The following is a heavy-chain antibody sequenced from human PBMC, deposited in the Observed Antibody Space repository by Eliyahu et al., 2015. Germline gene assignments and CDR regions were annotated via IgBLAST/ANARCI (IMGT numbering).Heavy chain of an antibody. CDR3: ARDGVGVTTRNHPYKYYYHHMDV. D-gene: IGHD1-26*01. J-gene: IGHJ6*03. Sequence: EVRLVESGGGLVQPGGSLRLSCAASGFTFKNYWMYWVRQAPGKGLVWVSRMSNDGSSTSYAGSVKGRFIISRDNAKNTLYLQMNSLRAEDTAVYYCARDGVGVTTRNHPYKYYYHHMDVWGKGTTVTVSS. CDR2: MSNDGSST. CDR1: GFTFKNYW. V-gene: IGHV3-74*01.